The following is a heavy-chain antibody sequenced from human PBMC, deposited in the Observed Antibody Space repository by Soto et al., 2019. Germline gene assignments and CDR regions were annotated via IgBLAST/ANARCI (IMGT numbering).Heavy chain of an antibody. V-gene: IGHV1-46*01. J-gene: IGHJ4*02. CDR3: ARDSRPADYDFWGGYYEYYFDY. D-gene: IGHD3-3*01. CDR1: GYTFTSYY. Sequence: ASVKVSCKASGYTFTSYYMHWVRQAPGQGXEXXGIINTSGGRTSHEQKFQGRLNMTRHKHKRTVYMELSRMRYEDKQVYQCARDSRPADYDFWGGYYEYYFDYWGQGTLVTVSS. CDR2: INTSGGRT.